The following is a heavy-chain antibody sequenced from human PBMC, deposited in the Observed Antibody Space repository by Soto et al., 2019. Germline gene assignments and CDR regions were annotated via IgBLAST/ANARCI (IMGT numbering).Heavy chain of an antibody. CDR1: GGFISSGDYY. CDR3: AREVVPATVDFYYYYIDF. V-gene: IGHV4-31*03. CDR2: IEPSGSS. J-gene: IGHJ6*03. Sequence: QVQLQESGPGLVKPSQTLSLTCTVSGGFISSGDYYWNWIRQLPGKGLEWIGYIEPSGSSFYNPSLKGRVALALDTSKNQFSLKLNSVTAADTAVYYCAREVVPATVDFYYYYIDFWGKGTTVTVSS. D-gene: IGHD2-2*01.